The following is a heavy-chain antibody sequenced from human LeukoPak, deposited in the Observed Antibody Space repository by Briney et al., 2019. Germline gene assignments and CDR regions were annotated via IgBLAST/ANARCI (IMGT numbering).Heavy chain of an antibody. Sequence: GESLKISCKASGYSFTNYWIGWVRQMPGKGLEWMGIIYPGESDTRYSPSFQGQVTISADKSISTAYLQRSSLQASDTAMYYCATVPRIPAVGNTEYFQYWGQGTLVTVSS. D-gene: IGHD6-13*01. CDR1: GYSFTNYW. J-gene: IGHJ1*01. V-gene: IGHV5-51*01. CDR3: ATVPRIPAVGNTEYFQY. CDR2: IYPGESDT.